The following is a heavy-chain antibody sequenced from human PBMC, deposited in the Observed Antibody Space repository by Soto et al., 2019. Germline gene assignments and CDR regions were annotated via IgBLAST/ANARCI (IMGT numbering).Heavy chain of an antibody. CDR1: GYIFSNYT. D-gene: IGHD3-22*01. J-gene: IGHJ4*02. CDR3: ARVSFDTSGYADY. CDR2: INAANGNT. V-gene: IGHV1-3*01. Sequence: GASVKVSCKDSGYIFSNYTMHWVRQAPGQRLEWMGWINAANGNTKYSQNFQGRVTISRDTSASTAYLELSSLRSEDTSVYYCARVSFDTSGYADYWGQGTLVTVSS.